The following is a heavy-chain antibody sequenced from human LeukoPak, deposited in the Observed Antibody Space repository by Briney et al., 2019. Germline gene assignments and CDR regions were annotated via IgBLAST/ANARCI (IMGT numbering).Heavy chain of an antibody. Sequence: GGSLRLSCAASGFTFSSYAMSWVRQAPGKGLEWVSAISGSGGSTYYADSVKGRFTISRDNSKNTLYLQMNSLRAEDTAVYYCAKVSGWLVYYYGMDVWGQGTTVTVSS. CDR3: AKVSGWLVYYYGMDV. D-gene: IGHD6-19*01. CDR2: ISGSGGST. V-gene: IGHV3-23*01. CDR1: GFTFSSYA. J-gene: IGHJ6*02.